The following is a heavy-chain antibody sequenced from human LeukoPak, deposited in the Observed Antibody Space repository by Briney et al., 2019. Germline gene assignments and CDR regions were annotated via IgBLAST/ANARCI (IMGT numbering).Heavy chain of an antibody. CDR3: VKDGGGDAFDY. V-gene: IGHV3-30*18. D-gene: IGHD2-21*02. J-gene: IGHJ4*02. Sequence: PGGSLRLSCAASGFTFSSYGMHWVRQAPGKGLEWVAVISYDGSNKYYADSVKGRFTISRDNSKNTLYLQMNSLRAEDTAVYYCVKDGGGDAFDYWGQGTLVTVSS. CDR2: ISYDGSNK. CDR1: GFTFSSYG.